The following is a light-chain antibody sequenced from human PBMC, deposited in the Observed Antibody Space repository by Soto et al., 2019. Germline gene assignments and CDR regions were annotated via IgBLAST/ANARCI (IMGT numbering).Light chain of an antibody. CDR3: QSYDSSLSGPI. Sequence: QSVLAQTPSVSGAPGQGVTISCIGNSSNIGAGYAVHWYQQLPGRAPTLLIFDSVNRPSGVPARFSASRSATSASLAITGLQTDDEADYYCQSYDSSLSGPIFGGGTKVTVL. J-gene: IGLJ2*01. V-gene: IGLV1-40*01. CDR2: DSV. CDR1: SSNIGAGYA.